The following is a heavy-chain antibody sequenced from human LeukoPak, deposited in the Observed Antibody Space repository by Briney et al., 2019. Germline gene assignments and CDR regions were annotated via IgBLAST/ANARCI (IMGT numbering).Heavy chain of an antibody. Sequence: AGSLRLACAVSGFTLSSYAMSWVRQAPGKGLEWVAAISGSVGSTYYTDSGKGRLTLARANYKNKLYLQMNSLGAEETTVYYCAKDVGRVAAAGTVDYWGQGTLVTVSS. CDR3: AKDVGRVAAAGTVDY. D-gene: IGHD6-13*01. V-gene: IGHV3-23*01. J-gene: IGHJ4*02. CDR1: GFTLSSYA. CDR2: ISGSVGST.